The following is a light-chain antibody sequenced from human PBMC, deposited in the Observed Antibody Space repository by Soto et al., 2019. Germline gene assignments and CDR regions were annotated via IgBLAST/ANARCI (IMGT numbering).Light chain of an antibody. CDR2: GAS. CDR3: QQYGSSPPIT. J-gene: IGKJ5*01. Sequence: EIVLTPSPGTLSLSPGERATLSCRASQSVSSSYLALYQQKPGQAPRLLMCGASSRATGIPDRFSGSVSGTDFTLTISRLEPEDFAVYYCQQYGSSPPITVGQGTRPEI. V-gene: IGKV3-20*01. CDR1: QSVSSSY.